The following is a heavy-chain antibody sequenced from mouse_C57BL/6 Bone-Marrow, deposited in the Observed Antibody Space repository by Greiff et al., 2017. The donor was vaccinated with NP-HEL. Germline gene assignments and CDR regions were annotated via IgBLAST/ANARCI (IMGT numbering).Heavy chain of an antibody. Sequence: EVQVVESGGGLVKPGGSLKLSCAAPGFTFSDYGMHWVRQAPEKGLEWVAYISSGSSTIYYADTVKGRVTISRDKAKNTLFLPMTSLRSEDTAMYYCARRRGLRRFYYAMAYWGQGTSVTVSS. CDR1: GFTFSDYG. CDR2: ISSGSSTI. J-gene: IGHJ4*01. CDR3: ARRRGLRRFYYAMAY. V-gene: IGHV5-17*01. D-gene: IGHD2-4*01.